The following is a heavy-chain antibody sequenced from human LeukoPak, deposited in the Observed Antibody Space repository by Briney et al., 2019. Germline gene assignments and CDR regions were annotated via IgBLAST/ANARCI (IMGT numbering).Heavy chain of an antibody. D-gene: IGHD3-22*01. CDR2: IYYSGRT. J-gene: IGHJ4*02. CDR1: GGSISSYN. Sequence: SETLSLTCTVSGGSISSYNWSWIRQPPGKGLEWIGYIYYSGRTSYNPSLKSRVTISVDTSNNQFSLNLSSVTAADTAVYYCARYYSSGLDYWGQGTLV. V-gene: IGHV4-59*01. CDR3: ARYYSSGLDY.